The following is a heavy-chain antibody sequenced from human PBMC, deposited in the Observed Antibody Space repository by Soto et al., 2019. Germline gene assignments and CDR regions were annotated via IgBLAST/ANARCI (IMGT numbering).Heavy chain of an antibody. D-gene: IGHD3-22*01. V-gene: IGHV4-30-4*01. CDR1: GGSISSGDYY. Sequence: SETLSLTCTVSGGSISSGDYYWSWIRQPPGKGLEWIGYIYYSGSTYYNPSLKSRVTISVDTSKNQFSLKLSSVTAADTAVYYCARGLYYDSSVKGGNWFDPWGQGTLVTVSS. J-gene: IGHJ5*02. CDR3: ARGLYYDSSVKGGNWFDP. CDR2: IYYSGST.